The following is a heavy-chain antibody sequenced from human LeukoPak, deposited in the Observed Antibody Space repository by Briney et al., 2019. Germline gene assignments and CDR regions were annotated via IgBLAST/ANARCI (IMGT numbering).Heavy chain of an antibody. D-gene: IGHD6-19*01. V-gene: IGHV4-59*08. Sequence: SQTLSLTCAVSGGSITGHYWNWIRQTPGMRLEWIGYTSYSRTTIYNSYFKGRATMSIDTSKNQLYLNLTSVTATDTAVYYCAKLGHSDGWYLGAFDIWGQGTTVIVSS. J-gene: IGHJ3*02. CDR3: AKLGHSDGWYLGAFDI. CDR2: TSYSRTT. CDR1: GGSITGHY.